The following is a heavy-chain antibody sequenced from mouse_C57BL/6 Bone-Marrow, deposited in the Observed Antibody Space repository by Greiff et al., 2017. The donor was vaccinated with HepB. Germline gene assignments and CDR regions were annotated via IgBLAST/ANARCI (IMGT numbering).Heavy chain of an antibody. D-gene: IGHD2-4*01. Sequence: QVQLKESGPELVKPGASVKISCKASGYAFSSSWMNWVKQRPGKGLEWIGRIYPGDGDTNYNGKFKGKATLTADKSSSTAYMQLSSLTSEDSAVYFCAREGYDYDGFAYWGQGTLVTVSA. CDR1: GYAFSSSW. CDR2: IYPGDGDT. J-gene: IGHJ3*01. V-gene: IGHV1-82*01. CDR3: AREGYDYDGFAY.